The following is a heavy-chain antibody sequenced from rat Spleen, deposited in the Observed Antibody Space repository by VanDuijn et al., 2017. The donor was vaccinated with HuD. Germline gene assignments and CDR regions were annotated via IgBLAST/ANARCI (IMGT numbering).Heavy chain of an antibody. D-gene: IGHD3-1*01. J-gene: IGHJ3*01. CDR1: GFTFSDYY. CDR3: ARQRGPSWFAY. V-gene: IGHV5-25*01. CDR2: ISNAGDT. Sequence: EVQLVESGGGLVQPGRSLKLSCAASGFTFSDYYMAWVRQAPGKGLEWVASISNAGDTYYPDSVKGRFSISRDNAKSTLYLQMDSLRSEDTATYYCARQRGPSWFAYWGQGTLVTVSS.